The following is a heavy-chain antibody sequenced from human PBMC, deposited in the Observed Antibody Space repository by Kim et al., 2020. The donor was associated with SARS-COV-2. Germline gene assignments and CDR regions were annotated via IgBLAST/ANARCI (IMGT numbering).Heavy chain of an antibody. CDR1: GYTFTSYG. D-gene: IGHD3-22*01. CDR3: ATYYILNYYDSSGKAINPFDS. Sequence: ASVKVSCKASGYTFTSYGISWVRQAPGQGLEWMGWISAYNGNTNYAQKLQGRVTMTTDTSTSTAYMELRSLRSDDTAVYYCATYYILNYYDSSGKAINPFDSWGQGTLVTVSS. V-gene: IGHV1-18*01. CDR2: ISAYNGNT. J-gene: IGHJ4*02.